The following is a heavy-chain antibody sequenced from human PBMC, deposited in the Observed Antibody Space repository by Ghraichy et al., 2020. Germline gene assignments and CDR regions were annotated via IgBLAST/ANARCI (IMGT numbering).Heavy chain of an antibody. Sequence: SQTLSLTCTVSGGSISSYYWSWIRQPPGKGLEWIGYIYYSGSTNYNPSLKSRVTISVDTSKNQFSLKLSSVTAADTAVYYCARVPGDPSVDYYYYGMDVWGQGTTVTVSS. V-gene: IGHV4-59*01. CDR1: GGSISSYY. D-gene: IGHD7-27*01. CDR2: IYYSGST. J-gene: IGHJ6*02. CDR3: ARVPGDPSVDYYYYGMDV.